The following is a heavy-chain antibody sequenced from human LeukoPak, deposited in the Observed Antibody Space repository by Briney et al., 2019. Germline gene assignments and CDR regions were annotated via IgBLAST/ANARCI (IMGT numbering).Heavy chain of an antibody. CDR2: INYSGMS. V-gene: IGHV4-34*01. CDR1: GESFDGFY. J-gene: IGHJ5*02. D-gene: IGHD3-9*01. Sequence: SETLSLTCAVYGESFDGFYWNWIRQPPGKGLEWIGEINYSGMSDYNPALKSRVAISPDSSKRQFSLDLTSVTAADTAVYYCAIRLATSRLATATTWFDPWGQGTLVSVSS. CDR3: AIRLATSRLATATTWFDP.